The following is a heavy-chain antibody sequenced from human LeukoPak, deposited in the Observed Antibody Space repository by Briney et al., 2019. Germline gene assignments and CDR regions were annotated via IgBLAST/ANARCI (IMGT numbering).Heavy chain of an antibody. D-gene: IGHD6-19*01. CDR2: ISGSGDNT. V-gene: IGHV3-23*01. CDR1: GFSFSSYA. Sequence: PGGSLRLSCEASGFSFSSYAMSWVRQAPGKGLEWVSSISGSGDNTYYAESVKGRFTISRDNSKNTLFLQMNSLRAEDTAVFYCAKRSGYTTGWFFDFWGQGTLVTVSS. CDR3: AKRSGYTTGWFFDF. J-gene: IGHJ4*02.